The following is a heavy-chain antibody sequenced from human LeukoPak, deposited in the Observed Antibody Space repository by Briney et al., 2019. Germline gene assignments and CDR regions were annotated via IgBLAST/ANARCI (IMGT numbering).Heavy chain of an antibody. CDR1: GYTFTGYY. V-gene: IGHV1-18*04. D-gene: IGHD2-15*01. Sequence: GASVKVSCKASGYTFTGYYMHWVRQAPGQGLEWMGWISAYNGNTNYAQKFQGRVTMTTDTSASTAYMEVRSLRSDDTAVYYCARDQGVVVVPTAIVYWGQGTLVTVSS. CDR3: ARDQGVVVVPTAIVY. CDR2: ISAYNGNT. J-gene: IGHJ4*02.